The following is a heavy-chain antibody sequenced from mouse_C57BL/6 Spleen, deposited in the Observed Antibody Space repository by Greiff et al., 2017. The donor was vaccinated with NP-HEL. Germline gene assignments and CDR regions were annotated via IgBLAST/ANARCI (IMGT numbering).Heavy chain of an antibody. CDR1: GFTFSSYA. CDR2: ISDGGSYT. CDR3: ARDKITTFAY. V-gene: IGHV5-4*01. J-gene: IGHJ3*01. Sequence: EVKLQESGGGLVKPGGSLKLSCAASGFTFSSYAMSWVRQTPEKRLEWVATISDGGSYTYYPDNVKGRFTISRDNAKNNLYLQMSHLKSEDTAMYYCARDKITTFAYWGQGTLVTVSA. D-gene: IGHD1-1*01.